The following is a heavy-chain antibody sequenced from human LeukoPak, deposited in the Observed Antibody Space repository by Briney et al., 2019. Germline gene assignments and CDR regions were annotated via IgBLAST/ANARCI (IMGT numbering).Heavy chain of an antibody. CDR3: ARRRITMVRGVSYFDY. D-gene: IGHD3-10*01. V-gene: IGHV4-34*01. J-gene: IGHJ4*02. CDR1: GFTFSDYY. CDR2: INHSGST. Sequence: LRLSCAASGFTFSDYYMSWIRQPPGKGLEWIGEINHSGSTNYNPSLKSRVTISVDTSKNQFSLKLSSVTAADTAVYYCARRRITMVRGVSYFDYWGQGTLVTVSS.